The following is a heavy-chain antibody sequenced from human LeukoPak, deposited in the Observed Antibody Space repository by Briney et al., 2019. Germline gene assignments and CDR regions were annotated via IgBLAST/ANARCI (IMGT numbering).Heavy chain of an antibody. D-gene: IGHD2-15*01. V-gene: IGHV4-34*01. J-gene: IGHJ4*02. CDR1: GGSFSGYY. CDR3: ARGLYCSGGSCYFGY. CDR2: INHSGST. Sequence: SETLSLTCAVYGGSFSGYYWSWIRQPPGKGLEWIGEINHSGSTNYNPSLKSRVTISVDTSKHQFSLKLSSVTAADTAVYYCARGLYCSGGSCYFGYWGQGTLVTVSS.